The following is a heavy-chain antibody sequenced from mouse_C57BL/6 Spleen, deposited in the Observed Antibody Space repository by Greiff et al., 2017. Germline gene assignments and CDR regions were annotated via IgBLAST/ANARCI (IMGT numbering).Heavy chain of an antibody. V-gene: IGHV1-82*01. D-gene: IGHD1-1*01. CDR1: GYAFSSSW. CDR2: IYPGDGDT. Sequence: QVQLQQSGPELVKPGASVKISCKASGYAFSSSWLNWVKQRPGKGLEWIGRIYPGDGDTNYNGKFKGKATLTADKSSSTAYMHRSSRTSEDAAVYFCARGYYYGSSPYFDYWGKGTTRTVSS. J-gene: IGHJ2*01. CDR3: ARGYYYGSSPYFDY.